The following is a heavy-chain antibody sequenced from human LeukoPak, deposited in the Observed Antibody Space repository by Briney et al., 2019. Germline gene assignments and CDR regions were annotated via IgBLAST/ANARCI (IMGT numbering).Heavy chain of an antibody. CDR1: EYSFSIYW. V-gene: IGHV5-51*01. CDR2: IYPEDSDP. CDR3: ARRMYGDYEGSDY. Sequence: PGESLKISCKGSEYSFSIYWIAWVRQMPGKGLEYMVIIYPEDSDPRYTPSFQGQVTISADKSISTAYLEWSSLKASDTAMYYCARRMYGDYEGSDYWGQGTLVTVSS. J-gene: IGHJ4*02. D-gene: IGHD3-22*01.